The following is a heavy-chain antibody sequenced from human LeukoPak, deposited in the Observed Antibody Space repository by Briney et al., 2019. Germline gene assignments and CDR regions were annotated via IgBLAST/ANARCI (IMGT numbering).Heavy chain of an antibody. CDR1: GYTFTSYD. V-gene: IGHV1-8*01. J-gene: IGHJ4*02. CDR3: ARWCSCTSCYKNNFDY. Sequence: GASVKVSCKASGYTFTSYDINWVRQATGQGLEWMGWMNPNSGNTGYAQKFQGRVTMTRNTSITTAYMELSSLRSEDTAVYYCARWCSCTSCYKNNFDYWGQGTLVTVSS. D-gene: IGHD2-2*02. CDR2: MNPNSGNT.